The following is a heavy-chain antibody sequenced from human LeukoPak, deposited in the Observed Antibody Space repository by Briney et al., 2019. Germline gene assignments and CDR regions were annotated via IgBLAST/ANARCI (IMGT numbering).Heavy chain of an antibody. CDR2: ISSSGSTK. Sequence: PGGSLRLSCAASGFTFSSYEMNWVRQAPGKGLEWVSYISSSGSTKDYADSVKGRFTISRDNAKNALYLQMNSLRAEDSAIYYCAGEDYSDYLKYAFDIWGQGTMVTVSS. V-gene: IGHV3-48*03. CDR3: AGEDYSDYLKYAFDI. CDR1: GFTFSSYE. J-gene: IGHJ3*02. D-gene: IGHD4-11*01.